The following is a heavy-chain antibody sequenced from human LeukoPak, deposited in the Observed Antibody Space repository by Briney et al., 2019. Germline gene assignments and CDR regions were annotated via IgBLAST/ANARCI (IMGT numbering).Heavy chain of an antibody. J-gene: IGHJ5*02. CDR3: ARASGYCSGGSCYSFKWFDP. D-gene: IGHD2-15*01. V-gene: IGHV3-7*02. CDR2: IKQDGSEK. Sequence: GGSLRLSCAASGFTFSNYWMTWVRQAPGKGLEWVATIKQDGSEKYYVNSVEGRFTISRDNTKDSLYLQMNSLRADDTAVYYCARASGYCSGGSCYSFKWFDPWGQGTLVTVSS. CDR1: GFTFSNYW.